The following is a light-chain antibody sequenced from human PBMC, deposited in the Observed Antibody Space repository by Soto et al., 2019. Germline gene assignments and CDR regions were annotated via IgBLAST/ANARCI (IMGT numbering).Light chain of an antibody. CDR3: QQYKSYSWT. J-gene: IGKJ1*01. Sequence: DIQMTQSPSTLSASVGDRVTITCRASQSISSWLAWYQQKPGKAPKLLIYKASSLESGVPSRFSRSGSGAEFTLSISSLQAYDFATYYCQQYKSYSWTFGQGPEVEIK. CDR1: QSISSW. CDR2: KAS. V-gene: IGKV1-5*03.